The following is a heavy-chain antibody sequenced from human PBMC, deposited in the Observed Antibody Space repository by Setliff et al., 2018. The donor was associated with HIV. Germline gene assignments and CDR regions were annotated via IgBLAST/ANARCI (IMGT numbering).Heavy chain of an antibody. V-gene: IGHV1-18*01. CDR3: ARDAPAEYYDFWSGYILWDV. D-gene: IGHD3-3*01. CDR1: GYTFNTYG. J-gene: IGHJ6*04. CDR2: ISANNGNT. Sequence: GASVKVSCKASGYTFNTYGISWVRQAPGQGLEWMGWISANNGNTNYAQKFQGRVTMTTDTTTSTAYMELRSLRSADTAVYYCARDAPAEYYDFWSGYILWDVWGKGTTVTVSS.